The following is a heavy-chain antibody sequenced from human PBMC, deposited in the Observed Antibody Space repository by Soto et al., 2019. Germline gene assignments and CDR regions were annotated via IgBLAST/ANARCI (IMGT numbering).Heavy chain of an antibody. D-gene: IGHD2-15*01. CDR3: ESERSAQYCDF. J-gene: IGHJ4*02. CDR1: GGTFSSHG. CDR2: IIPTFGTP. V-gene: IGHV1-69*06. Sequence: QVQLVQSGTVVQRRGSSVKVSCQASGGTFSSHGMAWVRQAPGQGLEWMGGIIPTFGTPTYAPKFQGRVTNTADKSTNATYMELSSLGCEDTGVYYCESERSAQYCDFWGQGTVITVSS.